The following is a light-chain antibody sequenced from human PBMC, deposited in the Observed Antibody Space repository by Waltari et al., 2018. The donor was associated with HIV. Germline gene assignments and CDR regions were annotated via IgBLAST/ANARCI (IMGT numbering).Light chain of an antibody. CDR3: AAWDDSLSGPV. CDR2: RSN. V-gene: IGLV1-47*01. CDR1: SSNIGSNY. J-gene: IGLJ3*02. Sequence: QSVVTQPPPASGTPGQRATISCSGSSSNIGSNYVYWYQQVPGTAPKVVIYRSNQRPSGVPDRFSGSKSGTSASLAISGLRSEDEADYYCAAWDDSLSGPVFGGGTKLTVL.